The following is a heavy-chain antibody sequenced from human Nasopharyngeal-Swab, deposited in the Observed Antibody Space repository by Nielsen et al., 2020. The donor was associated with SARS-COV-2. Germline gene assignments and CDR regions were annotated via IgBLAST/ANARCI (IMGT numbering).Heavy chain of an antibody. V-gene: IGHV1-69*13. D-gene: IGHD3-22*01. CDR2: IIPIFGTA. CDR3: ARVNLGMIVVVEDY. CDR1: GGTFSSYA. J-gene: IGHJ4*02. Sequence: SPVKVSCKASGGTFSSYAISWVRQAPGQGLEWMGGIIPIFGTANYAQKFQGRVTITADESTSTAYMELSSLRSDDTAVYYCARVNLGMIVVVEDYWGQGTLVTVSS.